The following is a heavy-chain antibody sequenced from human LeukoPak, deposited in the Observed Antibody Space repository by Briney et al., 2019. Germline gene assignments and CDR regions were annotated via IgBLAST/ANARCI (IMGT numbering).Heavy chain of an antibody. CDR1: GGSLSSYY. CDR2: NYYSGST. D-gene: IGHD2-15*01. Sequence: SETLSLTCTVSGGSLSSYYGGWIRQPPGEGLEGIGSNYYSGSTYYTPSLKSRVTISVDTSKNQFSLKLSSVTAADTAVYYCARVPVVAANGGIYYYYGMDVWGQGTTVTVSS. V-gene: IGHV4-39*07. CDR3: ARVPVVAANGGIYYYYGMDV. J-gene: IGHJ6*02.